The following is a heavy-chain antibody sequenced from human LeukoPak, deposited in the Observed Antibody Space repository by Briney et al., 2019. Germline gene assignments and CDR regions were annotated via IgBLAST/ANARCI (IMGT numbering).Heavy chain of an antibody. CDR1: GGTFSSYA. CDR3: ARNHNYYFDY. D-gene: IGHD1-20*01. J-gene: IGHJ4*02. V-gene: IGHV1-8*02. CDR2: MNPNSGNT. Sequence: ASVKVSCKASGGTFSSYAVSWVRQATGQGLEWMGWMNPNSGNTGYAQKFQGRVTMTRNTSISTAYMELSSLRSEDTAVYYCARNHNYYFDYWGQGTLVTVSS.